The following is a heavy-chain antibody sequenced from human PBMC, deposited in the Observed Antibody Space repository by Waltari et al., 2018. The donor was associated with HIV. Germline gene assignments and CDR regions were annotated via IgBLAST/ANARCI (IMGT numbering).Heavy chain of an antibody. J-gene: IGHJ4*02. CDR2: ISRSSDYI. D-gene: IGHD4-17*01. CDR3: TATVTTRGTFDY. V-gene: IGHV3-21*01. Sequence: EVQLVESGGGLAKPGGSRRPPCAASGSSFISHAMNWVRQAPGKGLEWIAYISRSSDYIYYADSIKGRFTISRDNAKNSVFLHMDNLRDVDAAVYYCTATVTTRGTFDYWGQGTAVPVS. CDR1: GSSFISHA.